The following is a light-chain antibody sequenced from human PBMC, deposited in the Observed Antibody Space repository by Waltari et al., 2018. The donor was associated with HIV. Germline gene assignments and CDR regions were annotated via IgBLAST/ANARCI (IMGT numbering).Light chain of an antibody. CDR2: FDA. V-gene: IGLV1-40*01. CDR3: QSFYSSLSNLVV. J-gene: IGLJ2*01. Sequence: VLTPPPPVSGAPAQRVTISCTVGSINIGAGTDVPWYQQLPGTAPNLLIYFDAHRPSAVPSRFFGCNSGTSASPAIAWLQNEDEAVFYCQSFYSSLSNLVVFGGGTKVTVL. CDR1: SINIGAGTD.